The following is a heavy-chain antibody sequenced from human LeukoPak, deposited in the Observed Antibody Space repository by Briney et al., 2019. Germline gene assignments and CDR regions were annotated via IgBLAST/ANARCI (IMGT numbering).Heavy chain of an antibody. Sequence: GGSLRLSCAASGFTFNNYAMSWVRQAPGKGLEWVAAISGNGGRTYYTDSVKGRFTISRDNPKNTLYLLMNSLSGEDTALYYCAKEQTSSGYFDYWGQGTLVTVSS. D-gene: IGHD3-10*01. CDR3: AKEQTSSGYFDY. V-gene: IGHV3-23*01. CDR1: GFTFNNYA. CDR2: ISGNGGRT. J-gene: IGHJ4*02.